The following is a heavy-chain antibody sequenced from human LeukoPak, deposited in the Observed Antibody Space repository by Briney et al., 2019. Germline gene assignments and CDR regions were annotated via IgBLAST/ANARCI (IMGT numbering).Heavy chain of an antibody. Sequence: GGSLRLSCAASGFTFSSNYMSWVRQAPGKGLEWVSVIYSGGSTYYADSVKGRFTISRDNSKNTLYLQINSLRAEDTAVYYCARVFTYYDFWSGHYGMDVWGQGTTVTVSS. CDR2: IYSGGST. CDR1: GFTFSSNY. CDR3: ARVFTYYDFWSGHYGMDV. V-gene: IGHV3-66*01. D-gene: IGHD3-3*01. J-gene: IGHJ6*02.